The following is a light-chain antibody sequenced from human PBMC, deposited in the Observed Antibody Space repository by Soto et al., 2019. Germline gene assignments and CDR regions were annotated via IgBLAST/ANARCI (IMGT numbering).Light chain of an antibody. J-gene: IGKJ2*01. CDR1: QSVSSY. Sequence: EIVLTQSPATLSLSPGDRATLSCRASQSVSSYLAWYQQKPGQAPRLLIYGASNRATGIPARFSGSGSGTDFTLTTSSLEPEDFAVYFCQHRNNWPPDATFGQGTRLEIK. CDR2: GAS. V-gene: IGKV3-11*01. CDR3: QHRNNWPPDAT.